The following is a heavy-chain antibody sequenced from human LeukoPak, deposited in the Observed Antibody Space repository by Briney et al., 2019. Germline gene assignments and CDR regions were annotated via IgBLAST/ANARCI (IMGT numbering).Heavy chain of an antibody. Sequence: PGGSLRLSCAASGFTFSSYWMHWVRQAPGKGLVWVSRINTDGSTTSYADSVKGRFTISRDNAKNTLYLHMDSLRAEDTAVYFCTWGGVDYWGQGTLVTVSS. D-gene: IGHD3-10*01. CDR3: TWGGVDY. CDR2: INTDGSTT. V-gene: IGHV3-74*01. CDR1: GFTFSSYW. J-gene: IGHJ4*02.